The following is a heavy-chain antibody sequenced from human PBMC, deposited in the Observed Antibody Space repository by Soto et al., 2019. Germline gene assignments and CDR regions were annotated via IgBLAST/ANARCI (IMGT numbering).Heavy chain of an antibody. CDR1: GYSFTSYW. D-gene: IGHD2-8*02. CDR3: TTPDLVASGDT. CDR2: IYPGDSDT. V-gene: IGHV5-51*01. Sequence: GESLKISCKGSGYSFTSYWIGWVRQMPGKGLEWMGIIYPGDSDTRYSPSFQGQVTISADKSISTAYLQWSSLKASDTGVYYCTTPDLVASGDTWGQGTMVTVSS. J-gene: IGHJ3*02.